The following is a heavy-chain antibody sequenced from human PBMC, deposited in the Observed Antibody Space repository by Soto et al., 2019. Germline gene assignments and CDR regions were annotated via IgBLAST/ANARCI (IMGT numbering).Heavy chain of an antibody. CDR3: ATAIADDAFDI. J-gene: IGHJ3*02. CDR1: GYTFTSYA. CDR2: INAGNGNT. Sequence: ASVKVCCKASGYTFTSYAMHWVRQAPGQRLELMGWINAGNGNTKYSQKFQGRVTITRDTSASTAYMELSILRFEDTAVYFCATAIADDAFDIWGRGTMVTVSS. D-gene: IGHD2-2*01. V-gene: IGHV1-3*01.